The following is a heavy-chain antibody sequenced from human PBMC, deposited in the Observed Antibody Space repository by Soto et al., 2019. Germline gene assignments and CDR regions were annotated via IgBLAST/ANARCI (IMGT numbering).Heavy chain of an antibody. Sequence: QVQLVQSGAEVKKPGASVKVSCKASGYTFNNYIITWVRQAPGHGLEWMGWINGFNGDTKYAQKLQGRVTMTADTSTSTAYMELRSLRSDDTGVDYCAREMITATFFDYWGQGTLVTVSS. D-gene: IGHD3-16*01. CDR3: AREMITATFFDY. CDR1: GYTFNNYI. V-gene: IGHV1-18*01. CDR2: INGFNGDT. J-gene: IGHJ4*02.